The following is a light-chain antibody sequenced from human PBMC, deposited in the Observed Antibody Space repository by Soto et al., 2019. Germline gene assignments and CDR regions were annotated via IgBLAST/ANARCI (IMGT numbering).Light chain of an antibody. CDR1: QSIRSW. Sequence: DIQMTQSASTLPASVGHRVTITCGASQSIRSWLAWYQHKPGKAPKLLIYDASSLESGVPSRFSGSGYGTEFNLTISSLQTEDFATYYCQQLNSYPLTFGGGTKVDIK. CDR3: QQLNSYPLT. V-gene: IGKV1-5*01. CDR2: DAS. J-gene: IGKJ4*01.